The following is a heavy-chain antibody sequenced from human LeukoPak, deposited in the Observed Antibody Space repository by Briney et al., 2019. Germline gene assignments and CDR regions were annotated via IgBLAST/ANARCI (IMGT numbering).Heavy chain of an antibody. J-gene: IGHJ4*02. CDR3: ARGPKYIASTGPHYFDY. CDR2: IGHSSSYI. D-gene: IGHD1-1*01. Sequence: GESLRLSCAASGFTFGSYSMNWVRQAPGKGLEWVSPIGHSSSYIYYADSVNGRFTISSDNAENSLYLQMNSLRAEDTAVYYCARGPKYIASTGPHYFDYWGQGTLVTVSS. CDR1: GFTFGSYS. V-gene: IGHV3-21*01.